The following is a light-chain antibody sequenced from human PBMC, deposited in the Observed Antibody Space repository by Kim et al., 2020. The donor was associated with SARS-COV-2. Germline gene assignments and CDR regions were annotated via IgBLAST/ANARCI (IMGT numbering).Light chain of an antibody. J-gene: IGKJ1*01. CDR3: QQYSDTPRT. V-gene: IGKV4-1*01. CDR1: QSVLFSSNNKNY. Sequence: ATINCHASQSVLFSSNNKNYLAWYQQKPGQPPKLLIYWASTRESGLPDRFSGSGSGTDFTLTISSLQAEDVAVYYCQQYSDTPRTFGQGTKVDIK. CDR2: WAS.